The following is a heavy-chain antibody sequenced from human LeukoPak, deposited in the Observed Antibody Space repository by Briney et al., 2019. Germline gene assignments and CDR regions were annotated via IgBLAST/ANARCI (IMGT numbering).Heavy chain of an antibody. D-gene: IGHD1-26*01. Sequence: TSETLSLTCTVSGGSFSSYYWTWIRQPAGKGLEWIGRIYNSGTTNYSPSLESRVTMSLDTSKNRFSLSLSSVTAADTAVYYCARDRLGATGHWRIDVWGRGTLVTLSS. J-gene: IGHJ2*01. CDR3: ARDRLGATGHWRIDV. CDR1: GGSFSSYY. CDR2: IYNSGTT. V-gene: IGHV4-4*07.